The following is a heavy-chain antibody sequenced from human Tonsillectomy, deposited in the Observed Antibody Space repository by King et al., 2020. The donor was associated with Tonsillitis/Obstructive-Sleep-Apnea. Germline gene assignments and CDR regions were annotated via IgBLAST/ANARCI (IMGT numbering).Heavy chain of an antibody. J-gene: IGHJ5*02. V-gene: IGHV4-59*01. CDR1: GGSISSYY. CDR2: IYYSGST. D-gene: IGHD3-10*01. Sequence: QLQESGPGLVKPSETLSLTCTVSGGSISSYYWSWIRQPPGKGLEWIGYIYYSGSTNSNPSLKSRVTISVDTSQNQFSLKLSSVTAADTAVYYCARDRARFDPWGQGTLVTVSS. CDR3: ARDRARFDP.